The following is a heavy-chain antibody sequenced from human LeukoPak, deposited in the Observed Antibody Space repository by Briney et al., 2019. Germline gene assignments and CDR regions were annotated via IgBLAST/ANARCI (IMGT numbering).Heavy chain of an antibody. J-gene: IGHJ4*02. CDR3: ARQTFGALYFDS. D-gene: IGHD3-10*01. V-gene: IGHV4-4*07. CDR1: GGSISSYY. CDR2: VYNSGST. Sequence: SSENLSLTCTVSGGSISSYYWNWIRQPAGKGLEWMGRVYNSGSTNYNPSLKSRVTISTDMSKNQFSLKLSSVTAADTAVYYCARQTFGALYFDSWGQGTLVTVSS.